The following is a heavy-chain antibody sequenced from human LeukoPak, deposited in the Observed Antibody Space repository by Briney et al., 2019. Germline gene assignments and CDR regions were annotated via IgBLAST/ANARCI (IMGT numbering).Heavy chain of an antibody. CDR1: GFNIEKYA. CDR3: ATWAFYHDLDV. J-gene: IGHJ6*02. D-gene: IGHD3-16*01. Sequence: PGGSLRLSCTASGFNIEKYAMHWVRQRPGKGLEWVGVISAEGRTDHADSVRGRFTISRDNSKESLFLQMTSLRDEDTALYYCATWAFYHDLDVWGQRTTVTVSS. CDR2: ISAEGRT. V-gene: IGHV3-43*02.